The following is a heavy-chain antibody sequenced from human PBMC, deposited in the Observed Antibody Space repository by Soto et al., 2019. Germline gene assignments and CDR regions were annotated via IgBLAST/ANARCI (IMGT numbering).Heavy chain of an antibody. Sequence: SETLSLTCTVSGGSISSGDYYWSWIRQPPGKGLEWIGYIYYSGSTYYNPSLKSRVTISVDTSKNQFSLKLSSVTAADTAVYYCARSPDIVLVTAANDYWGQGTLVTV. CDR3: ARSPDIVLVTAANDY. J-gene: IGHJ4*02. CDR2: IYYSGST. D-gene: IGHD2-2*01. V-gene: IGHV4-30-4*01. CDR1: GGSISSGDYY.